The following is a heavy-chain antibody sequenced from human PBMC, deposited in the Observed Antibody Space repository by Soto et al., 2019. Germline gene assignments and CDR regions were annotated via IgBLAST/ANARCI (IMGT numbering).Heavy chain of an antibody. Sequence: QLQLQESGPGLVKPSETLSLTCTVSGGSISSSSYYWGWIRQPPGKGLEWIGSIYYSGSTYYNPSLKSRVTISVDTSKNQFSLKLSSVTAADTAVYYCATRVGYSSSWLDYWGQGTLVTVSS. CDR3: ATRVGYSSSWLDY. CDR2: IYYSGST. J-gene: IGHJ4*02. CDR1: GGSISSSSYY. D-gene: IGHD6-13*01. V-gene: IGHV4-39*01.